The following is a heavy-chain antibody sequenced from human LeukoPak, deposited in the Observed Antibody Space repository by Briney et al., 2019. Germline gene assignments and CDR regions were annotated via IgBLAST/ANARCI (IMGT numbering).Heavy chain of an antibody. D-gene: IGHD2-2*01. CDR3: ARMTSWNYYFDY. V-gene: IGHV4-39*01. CDR1: GGSISSSSYY. CDR2: IYYSGST. J-gene: IGHJ4*02. Sequence: SETLSLTRTVSGGSISSSSYYWGWVRQPPGNGLEWIGRIYYSGSTSYNPSLKSRVTISVQTSKNQFSLKLSSVTPAGTAVYFCARMTSWNYYFDYWGQGTLVTVSS.